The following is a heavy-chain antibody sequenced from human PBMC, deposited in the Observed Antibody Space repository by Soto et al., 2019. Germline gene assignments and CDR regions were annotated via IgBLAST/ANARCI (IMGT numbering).Heavy chain of an antibody. V-gene: IGHV3-30*18. CDR1: GFTFSSYG. CDR2: ISYDGSNK. D-gene: IGHD2-15*01. J-gene: IGHJ4*02. Sequence: QVQLVGSGGGVVQPGRSLRLSCAASGFTFSSYGMHWVRQAPGKGLEWVAVISYDGSNKYYADSVKGRFTISRDNSKNTLYLQMNRLRAEDTAVYYCAKETYSGPLDSWGQGTLVTVSS. CDR3: AKETYSGPLDS.